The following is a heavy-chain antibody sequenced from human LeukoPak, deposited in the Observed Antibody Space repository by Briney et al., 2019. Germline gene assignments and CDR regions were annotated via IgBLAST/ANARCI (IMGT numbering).Heavy chain of an antibody. CDR1: GYTFTNYG. J-gene: IGHJ5*02. CDR2: ISPYNGNT. D-gene: IGHD2-2*01. V-gene: IGHV1-18*01. Sequence: ASVKVSCKASGYTFTNYGVSWVRQAPGQGLEWMGWISPYNGNTNYAQKLQGRVTLTTDTSTSTAYMELRSLRSDDTAVYYCARGGVVPAAVPNWFDPWGQGTLVIVSS. CDR3: ARGGVVPAAVPNWFDP.